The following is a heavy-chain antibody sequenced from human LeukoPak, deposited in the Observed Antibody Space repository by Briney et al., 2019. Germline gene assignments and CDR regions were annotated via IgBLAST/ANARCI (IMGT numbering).Heavy chain of an antibody. CDR2: INHSGST. V-gene: IGHV4-34*01. D-gene: IGHD3-10*01. CDR3: ARDRGITMVRGVKFYYYYYMDV. Sequence: SETLSLTCAVYGGSFSGYYWSWIRQPPGKGLEWIGEINHSGSTNYNPSLKSRVTISVDTSKNQFSLKLSSVTAADTAVYYCARDRGITMVRGVKFYYYYYMDVWGKGTRPPSP. J-gene: IGHJ6*03. CDR1: GGSFSGYY.